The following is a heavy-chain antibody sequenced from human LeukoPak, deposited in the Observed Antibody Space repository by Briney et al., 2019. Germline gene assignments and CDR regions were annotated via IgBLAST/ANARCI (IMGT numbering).Heavy chain of an antibody. Sequence: GGSLRLSCAASGFTFDDYAMHWVRQAPGKGLEWVSLISWDGGIIYYADSVKGRFTISRDNAKNSLYLQMNSLRAEDTAVYYCARDGDYYDSSGYHHYFDYWGQGTLVTVSS. CDR2: ISWDGGII. CDR1: GFTFDDYA. V-gene: IGHV3-43D*03. CDR3: ARDGDYYDSSGYHHYFDY. J-gene: IGHJ4*02. D-gene: IGHD3-22*01.